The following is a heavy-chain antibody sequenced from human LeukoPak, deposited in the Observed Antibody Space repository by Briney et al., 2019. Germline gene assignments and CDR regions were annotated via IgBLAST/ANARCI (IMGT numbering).Heavy chain of an antibody. J-gene: IGHJ5*02. CDR2: INPNSGGT. D-gene: IGHD5-12*01. V-gene: IGHV1-2*02. CDR1: GYTFTGYY. Sequence: WASVKVSCKASGYTFTGYYMHWVRQAPGQGLEWMGWINPNSGGTNYAQKFQGRVTVTRDTSISTPYMELSRLRSDDTAVYYCARDSGADSGYDSYWFDPWGQGTLVTVSS. CDR3: ARDSGADSGYDSYWFDP.